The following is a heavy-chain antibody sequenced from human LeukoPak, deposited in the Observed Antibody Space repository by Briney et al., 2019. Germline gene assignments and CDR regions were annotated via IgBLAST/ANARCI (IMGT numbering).Heavy chain of an antibody. CDR2: ISYDGSNK. V-gene: IGHV3-30*03. CDR1: GFSFRTYG. J-gene: IGHJ4*02. D-gene: IGHD1-26*01. CDR3: ARSSKYSGNY. Sequence: PGGSLRLSCAASGFSFRTYGMHWVRQAPGKGLEWVAVISYDGSNKYYADSVKGRFTISRDNSKNTLYLQMNSLRAEDTAVYYCARSSKYSGNYWGQGTLVTVSS.